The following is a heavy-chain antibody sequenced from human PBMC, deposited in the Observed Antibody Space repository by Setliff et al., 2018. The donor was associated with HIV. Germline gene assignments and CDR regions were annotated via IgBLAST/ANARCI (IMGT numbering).Heavy chain of an antibody. Sequence: SETLSLTCTVSGGSNSGDYWSWIRQPPGKGLEWIGYIHTSGRTNYNYPFKTRATISRDTSKNQFSLRLTSVTAADTAVYYCARHAGTWASGVESPGWFDPWGQGTLVTVSS. J-gene: IGHJ5*02. CDR1: GGSNSGDY. CDR2: IHTSGRT. V-gene: IGHV4-4*09. D-gene: IGHD3-10*01. CDR3: ARHAGTWASGVESPGWFDP.